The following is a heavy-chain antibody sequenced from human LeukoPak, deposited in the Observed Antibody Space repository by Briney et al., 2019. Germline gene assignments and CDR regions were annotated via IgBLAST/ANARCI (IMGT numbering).Heavy chain of an antibody. Sequence: SETLSLTCAVYGGSFSGYYWSWIRQPPGKGLEWIREINHGGSTNYNPSLKSRVTISVDTSKNQFSLKLSSVTAADTAVYYCARGEDIVVVPAALIRWFDPWGQGTLVTVSP. V-gene: IGHV4-34*01. CDR2: INHGGST. CDR1: GGSFSGYY. D-gene: IGHD2-2*01. J-gene: IGHJ5*02. CDR3: ARGEDIVVVPAALIRWFDP.